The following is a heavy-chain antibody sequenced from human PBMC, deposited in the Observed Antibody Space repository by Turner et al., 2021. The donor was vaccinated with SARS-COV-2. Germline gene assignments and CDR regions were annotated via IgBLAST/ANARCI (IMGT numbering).Heavy chain of an antibody. CDR3: ASGTVAAAGIAFVF. CDR2: ISRIDSTI. J-gene: IGHJ4*02. D-gene: IGHD6-13*01. Sequence: EEQLVESGGGLVQPGGSLRLSCDGSGFNFSSYEMNWVSQAPGKGVEWVSYISRIDSTIYYADSVKGRFTISRDNAKTSLYLQLNSMSAEDTAVYYCASGTVAAAGIAFVFWGQGTLVTVSS. V-gene: IGHV3-48*03. CDR1: GFNFSSYE.